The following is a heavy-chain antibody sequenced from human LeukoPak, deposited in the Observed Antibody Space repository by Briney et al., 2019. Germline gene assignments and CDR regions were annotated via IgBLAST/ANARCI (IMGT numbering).Heavy chain of an antibody. CDR3: ARRHYSGSYDD. D-gene: IGHD1-26*01. CDR1: GGSISSGSYY. J-gene: IGHJ4*02. V-gene: IGHV4-61*01. CDR2: IYYSGST. Sequence: PSQTLSLTCTVSGGSISSGSYYWSWIRQPPGKGLEWIGYIYYSGSTNYNPSLKSRVTISVDTSKNQFSLKLSSVTAADTAVYYCARRHYSGSYDDWGQGTLVTVSS.